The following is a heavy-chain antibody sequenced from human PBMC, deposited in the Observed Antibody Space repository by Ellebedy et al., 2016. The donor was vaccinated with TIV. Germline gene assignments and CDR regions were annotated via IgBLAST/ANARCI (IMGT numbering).Heavy chain of an antibody. CDR1: GFTVSSNY. Sequence: PGGSLRLSCAASGFTVSSNYMSWVRQAPGKGLEWVAFIRYDGSNKYYADSVKGRFTISRDNSKNTLYLQMNSLRAEDTAVYYCAKDLRDSSGYYLPLDYWGQGTLVTVSS. V-gene: IGHV3-30*02. D-gene: IGHD3-22*01. CDR3: AKDLRDSSGYYLPLDY. CDR2: IRYDGSNK. J-gene: IGHJ4*02.